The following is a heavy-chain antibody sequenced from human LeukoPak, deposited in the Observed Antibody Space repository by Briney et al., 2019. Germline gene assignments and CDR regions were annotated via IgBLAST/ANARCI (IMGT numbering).Heavy chain of an antibody. D-gene: IGHD4-17*01. CDR2: ISGSSSYI. CDR3: ARGSSGYGDPIRGYYYYYYYMDV. CDR1: GFTFSSYS. J-gene: IGHJ6*03. V-gene: IGHV3-21*01. Sequence: PGGSLRLSCAASGFTFSSYSMNWVRQAPGKGLEWVSSISGSSSYIYYADSVKGRFTISRHNAKNSLYLQMNSLRAEDTAVYYCARGSSGYGDPIRGYYYYYYYMDVWGKGTTVTISS.